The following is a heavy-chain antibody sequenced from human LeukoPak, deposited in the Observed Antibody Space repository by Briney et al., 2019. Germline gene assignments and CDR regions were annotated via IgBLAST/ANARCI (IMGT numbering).Heavy chain of an antibody. CDR2: IYYSGST. J-gene: IGHJ4*02. CDR3: ARLHDGYRYGADY. Sequence: SETLSLTCTVSGGSISSYYWSWIRQPPGKGLEWIGCIYYSGSTNYNPSLKSRVTISVDTSKNQFSLKLSPVTAADTAVYYCARLHDGYRYGADYWGQGTLVTAS. V-gene: IGHV4-59*08. D-gene: IGHD5-18*01. CDR1: GGSISSYY.